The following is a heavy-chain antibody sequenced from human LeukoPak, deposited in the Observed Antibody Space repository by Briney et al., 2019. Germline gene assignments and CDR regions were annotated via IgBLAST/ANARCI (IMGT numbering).Heavy chain of an antibody. D-gene: IGHD3-22*01. CDR2: IYWNDDK. CDR1: GFSLSTSGVG. V-gene: IGHV2-5*01. J-gene: IGHJ4*02. CDR3: AHRQFLDYYDSSGYYRPFDY. Sequence: SGPTLVKPTQTLTLTCTFSGFSLSTSGVGVGWIRQPPGKALEWLALIYWNDDKRYSPSLKSRLTITKDTSKNQVVLTMTNMDPVDTATYYCAHRQFLDYYDSSGYYRPFDYWGQGTLVTVSS.